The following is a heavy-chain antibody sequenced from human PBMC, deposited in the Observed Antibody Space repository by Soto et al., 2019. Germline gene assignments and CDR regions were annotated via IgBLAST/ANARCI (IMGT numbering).Heavy chain of an antibody. D-gene: IGHD2-2*01. CDR1: GFTFSSYS. CDR2: ISSSSSYI. J-gene: IGHJ5*02. CDR3: AGGRIVVVPAAAAQNWFDP. Sequence: GGSLRLSCAASGFTFSSYSMNWVRQAPGKGLEWVSSISSSSSYIYYADSVKGRFTISRDNAKNSLYLQMNSLRAEDTAVYYCAGGRIVVVPAAAAQNWFDPWGQGTLVTVSS. V-gene: IGHV3-21*01.